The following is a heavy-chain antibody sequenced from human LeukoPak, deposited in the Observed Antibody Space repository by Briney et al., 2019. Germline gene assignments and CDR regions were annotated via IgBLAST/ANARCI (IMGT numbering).Heavy chain of an antibody. D-gene: IGHD6-13*01. CDR3: ARSIAGDGPTHNWFGP. CDR1: GGSITTTSTY. J-gene: IGHJ5*02. Sequence: SETLSLTCTVSGGSITTTSTYWGGIRQPPGKGLEWIGSIYYSGTTYYTPSLKSRVTIFVDTSQTQFSLKLTSVTAADVATYYCARSIAGDGPTHNWFGPWGQGALVTVSS. CDR2: IYYSGTT. V-gene: IGHV4-39*01.